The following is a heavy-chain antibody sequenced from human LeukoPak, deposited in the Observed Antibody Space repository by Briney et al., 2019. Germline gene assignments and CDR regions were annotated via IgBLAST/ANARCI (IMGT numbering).Heavy chain of an antibody. V-gene: IGHV4-4*02. CDR1: GGSISSNNW. CDR3: ARVNINNWHSCDY. J-gene: IGHJ4*02. CDR2: IYHSGSP. D-gene: IGHD1-1*01. Sequence: SETLSLTCAVSGGSISSNNWWGWVRQPPGKGLEWIGEIYHSGSPNYSPSLKSRVTISVDKSRNHFSLNLSSVTAADTAVYYCARVNINNWHSCDYWGQGTLVTVSS.